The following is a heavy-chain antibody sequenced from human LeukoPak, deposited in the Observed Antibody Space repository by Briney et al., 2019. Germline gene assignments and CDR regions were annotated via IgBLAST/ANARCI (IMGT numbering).Heavy chain of an antibody. CDR3: ARDLPSTSNWELDY. V-gene: IGHV1-2*06. CDR1: GYTSIDYY. D-gene: IGHD7-27*01. J-gene: IGHJ4*02. Sequence: ASLKVSCKASGYTSIDYYIHWVRQAPGQGLEWMGRINPNSGGTDYAQNFQGRVTMTRDTSISTAYMELSRLRSDDTAVYYCARDLPSTSNWELDYWGQGTLVTVSS. CDR2: INPNSGGT.